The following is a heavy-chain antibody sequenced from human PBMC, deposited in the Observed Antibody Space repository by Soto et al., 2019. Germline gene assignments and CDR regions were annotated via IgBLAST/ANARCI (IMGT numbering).Heavy chain of an antibody. D-gene: IGHD3-22*01. CDR3: GQDSSGYHYYLDC. CDR1: GFIIGCYA. V-gene: IGHV3-49*03. Sequence: SLRLSSTGSGFIIGCYALTWFRQAPGKGLERLGFIRSKNYGGTTEYAASVKGRFTISRDDSKNIAYLQMNSLKPEDTAVYYWGQDSSGYHYYLDCWCQGT. CDR2: IRSKNYGGTT. J-gene: IGHJ4*02.